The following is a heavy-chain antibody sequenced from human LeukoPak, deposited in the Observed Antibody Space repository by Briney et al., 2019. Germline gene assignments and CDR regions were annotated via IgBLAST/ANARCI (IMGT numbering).Heavy chain of an antibody. J-gene: IGHJ3*02. D-gene: IGHD1-26*01. CDR3: ARPEVGANYDAFDI. CDR2: ISAYNGNT. V-gene: IGHV1-18*01. Sequence: ASVKVSCKASGYTFTSYGISWVRQAPGQGLEWMGWISAYNGNTNYAQKLQGRVTMTTDTSTSIAYMELRSLRSDDTAVYYCARPEVGANYDAFDIWGQGTMVTVSS. CDR1: GYTFTSYG.